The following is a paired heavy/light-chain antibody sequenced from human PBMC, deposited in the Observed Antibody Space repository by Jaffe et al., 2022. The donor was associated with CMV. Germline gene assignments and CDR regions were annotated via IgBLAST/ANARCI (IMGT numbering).Heavy chain of an antibody. D-gene: IGHD3-22*01. J-gene: IGHJ6*03. V-gene: IGHV3-48*03. CDR1: GFTFSSYE. CDR3: ARRGWYYDSSGYYSGYMDV. Sequence: EVQLVESGGGLVQPGGSLRLSCAASGFTFSSYEMNWVRQAPGKGLEWVSYISSSGSTIYYADSVKGRFTISRDNAKNSLYLQMNSLRAEDTAVYYCARRGWYYDSSGYYSGYMDVWGKGTTVTVSS. CDR2: ISSSGSTI.
Light chain of an antibody. CDR2: LGS. V-gene: IGKV2-28*01. CDR1: QSLLHSNGYNY. Sequence: DIVMTQSPLSLPVTPGEPASISCRSSQSLLHSNGYNYLDWYLQKPGQSPQLLIYLGSNRASGVPDRFSGSGSGTDFTLKISRVEAEDVGVYYCMQALQRTFGQGTRLEIK. J-gene: IGKJ5*01. CDR3: MQALQRT.